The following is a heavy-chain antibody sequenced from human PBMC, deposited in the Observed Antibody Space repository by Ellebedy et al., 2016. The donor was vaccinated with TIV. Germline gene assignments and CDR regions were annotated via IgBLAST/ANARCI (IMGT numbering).Heavy chain of an antibody. D-gene: IGHD3-22*01. Sequence: MPSETLSLTCTVPGGSISSSSNYWGWIRQPPGKGLEWIGSMFYSGSASYNASLRSRVAISVDTSKNHFSLKLSAVTAADTAVYYCARDSMIVHAFDIWGQGTMVTVSS. CDR1: GGSISSSSNY. CDR2: MFYSGSA. CDR3: ARDSMIVHAFDI. V-gene: IGHV4-39*07. J-gene: IGHJ3*02.